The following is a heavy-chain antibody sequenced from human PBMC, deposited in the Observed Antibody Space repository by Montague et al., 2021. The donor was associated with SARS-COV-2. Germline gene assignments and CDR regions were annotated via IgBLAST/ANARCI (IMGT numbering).Heavy chain of an antibody. Sequence: SLRLSCAASGFSVSYNYMNWVRQAPGKGLEWVSVIYNAGTTAYADSVRGRFTISKDNSKNTVYLQMNSLRDEDTAVYYCASNYCTAGSCYFDYWGQGTLVTVSS. V-gene: IGHV3-53*01. D-gene: IGHD2-15*01. J-gene: IGHJ4*02. CDR1: GFSVSYNY. CDR3: ASNYCTAGSCYFDY. CDR2: IYNAGTT.